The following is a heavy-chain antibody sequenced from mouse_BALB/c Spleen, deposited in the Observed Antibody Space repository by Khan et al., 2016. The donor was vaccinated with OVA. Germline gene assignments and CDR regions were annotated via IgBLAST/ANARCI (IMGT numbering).Heavy chain of an antibody. Sequence: EVQLQESGPRLVKPSQTLSLTCSVTGGSITSSYWNWIRKFPGNKLEYMGYISYSGRTFYNPSLKSRVSITRDTSKNQYYLHLNSVTTEDTATYYCARSRWGYYVDWGQGSTLTVSS. J-gene: IGHJ2*01. CDR3: ARSRWGYYVD. CDR1: GGSITSSY. D-gene: IGHD2-3*01. CDR2: ISYSGRT. V-gene: IGHV3-8*02.